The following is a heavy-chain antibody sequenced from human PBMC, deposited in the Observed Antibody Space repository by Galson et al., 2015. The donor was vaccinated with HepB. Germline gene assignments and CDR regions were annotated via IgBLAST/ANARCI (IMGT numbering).Heavy chain of an antibody. V-gene: IGHV1-46*01. CDR2: INPSGGST. Sequence: SVKVSCKASGYTFTSYYMHWVRQAPGQGLEWMGIINPSGGSTSYAQKFQGRVTMTRDTSTGTVYMELSSLRSEDTAVYYCARDREQLEDYYYYYYMDVWGKGTTVTVSS. CDR3: ARDREQLEDYYYYYYMDV. J-gene: IGHJ6*03. D-gene: IGHD6-6*01. CDR1: GYTFTSYY.